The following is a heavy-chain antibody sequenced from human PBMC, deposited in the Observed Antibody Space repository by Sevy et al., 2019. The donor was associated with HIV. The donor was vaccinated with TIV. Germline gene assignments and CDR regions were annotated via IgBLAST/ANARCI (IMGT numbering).Heavy chain of an antibody. CDR2: IRGSGDGI. V-gene: IGHV3-23*01. CDR1: GFTFSNSA. CDR3: VKRKLLRDYVYYMDV. J-gene: IGHJ6*03. Sequence: GGSLRLSCVASGFTFSNSAMSWVRQAPGKGLQWVSFIRGSGDGIFYADSGKGRFTISWDNSKNTLYLQMNALRVEDTAVYYCVKRKLLRDYVYYMDVWGKGTTVTVSS.